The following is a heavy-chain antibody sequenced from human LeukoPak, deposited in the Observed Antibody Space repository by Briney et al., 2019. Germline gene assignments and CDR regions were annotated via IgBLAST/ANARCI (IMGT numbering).Heavy chain of an antibody. CDR1: GGTFSSYA. Sequence: GASMKVSCKASGGTFSSYAISWVRQAPGQGLEWMGRIIPILGIANYAQKFQGRVTITADKSTSTAYMELSSLRSEDTAVYYCARGVAYYDSSGYPDYWGQGTLVTVSS. CDR2: IIPILGIA. J-gene: IGHJ4*02. D-gene: IGHD3-22*01. V-gene: IGHV1-69*04. CDR3: ARGVAYYDSSGYPDY.